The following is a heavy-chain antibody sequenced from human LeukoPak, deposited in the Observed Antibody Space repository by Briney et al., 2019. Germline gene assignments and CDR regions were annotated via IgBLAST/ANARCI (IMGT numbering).Heavy chain of an antibody. CDR1: GGSFSGDF. J-gene: IGHJ3*02. Sequence: SETLSLTCAVYGGSFSGDFWSWIRQSPGKGLEWIGEINHGGSTTYNPSLQSRVTMSVDTSTNQISLKMTSVTAADTAVFYCARGRLEAMWELLPYDAFDIWGQGTMVTVSS. V-gene: IGHV4-34*01. CDR2: INHGGST. D-gene: IGHD1-26*01. CDR3: ARGRLEAMWELLPYDAFDI.